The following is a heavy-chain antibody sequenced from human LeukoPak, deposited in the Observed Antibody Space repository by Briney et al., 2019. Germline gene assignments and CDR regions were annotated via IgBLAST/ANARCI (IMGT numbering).Heavy chain of an antibody. V-gene: IGHV4-39*01. Sequence: WIRQPPGKGLEWIGSIYYSGSTSYNPSLKSRVTISVDTSKNQFSLKLSSVTVADTAVYYCARTHYGSGSFIDYWGQGTLVTVSS. CDR2: IYYSGST. J-gene: IGHJ4*02. CDR3: ARTHYGSGSFIDY. D-gene: IGHD3-10*01.